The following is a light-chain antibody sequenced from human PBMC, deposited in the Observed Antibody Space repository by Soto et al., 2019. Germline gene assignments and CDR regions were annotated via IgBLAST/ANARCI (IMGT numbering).Light chain of an antibody. CDR2: EVT. J-gene: IGLJ1*01. CDR1: SSGVGGYDY. V-gene: IGLV2-8*01. CDR3: SSYTGGNPSYV. Sequence: QSALTQSPSASGSPGQSVTISCTGTSSGVGGYDYVSWYQQHPGKAPKLMIYEVTIRPSGVSDRFSGSKSGNTASLTVSGLQAEDEADYYCSSYTGGNPSYVFGTGTKVTVL.